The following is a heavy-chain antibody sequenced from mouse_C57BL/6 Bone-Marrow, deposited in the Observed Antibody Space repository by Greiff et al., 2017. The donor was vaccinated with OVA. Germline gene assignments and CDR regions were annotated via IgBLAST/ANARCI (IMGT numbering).Heavy chain of an antibody. CDR2: IDPENGDT. CDR3: TPDGYYDWYFDV. J-gene: IGHJ1*03. V-gene: IGHV14-4*01. CDR1: GFNIKDDY. Sequence: EVHLVESGAELVRPGASVKLSCTASGFNIKDDYMHWVKQRPEQGLEWIGWIDPENGDTEYASKFQGKATITADTSSNTAYLQLSSLTSEDTAVYYCTPDGYYDWYFDVGGTGTTVTVSS. D-gene: IGHD2-3*01.